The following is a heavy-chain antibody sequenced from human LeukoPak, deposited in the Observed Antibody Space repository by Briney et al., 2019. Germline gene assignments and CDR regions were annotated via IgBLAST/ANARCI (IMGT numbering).Heavy chain of an antibody. CDR3: TRGEGMATITTTLDFDY. J-gene: IGHJ4*02. CDR2: IRSKAYGGTT. CDR1: GFTFGDYA. D-gene: IGHD5-24*01. Sequence: PGRSLRLSCTASGFTFGDYAMSWVRQAPGKGLEWVGFIRSKAYGGTTEYAASVKGRFTISRDDSKSIAYLQMNSLKTEDTAVYYCTRGEGMATITTTLDFDYWGQGTLVTVSS. V-gene: IGHV3-49*04.